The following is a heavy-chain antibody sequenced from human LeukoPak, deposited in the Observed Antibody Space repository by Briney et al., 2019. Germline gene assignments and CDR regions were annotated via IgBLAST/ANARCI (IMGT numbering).Heavy chain of an antibody. CDR3: ARVQGHDYGDYAYDAFDI. J-gene: IGHJ3*02. CDR1: GGTFSSYA. V-gene: IGHV1-69*13. D-gene: IGHD4-17*01. Sequence: PMASVKVSCKASGGTFSSYAISWVRQAPGQGLEWMGGIIPIFGTASYAQKFQGRVTITADESTSTAYMELSSLRSEDTAVYYCARVQGHDYGDYAYDAFDIWGQGTMVTVSS. CDR2: IIPIFGTA.